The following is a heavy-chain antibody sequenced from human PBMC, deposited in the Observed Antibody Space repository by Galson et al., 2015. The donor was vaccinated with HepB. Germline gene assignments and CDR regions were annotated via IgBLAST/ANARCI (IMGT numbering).Heavy chain of an antibody. V-gene: IGHV4-39*01. CDR3: ARHESESKTYAADN. CDR2: HYYTGNT. D-gene: IGHD2-2*01. J-gene: IGHJ4*02. CDR1: GGSISSSSYY. Sequence: LSLTCTVSGGSISSSSYYWGWLRQPPGKGLEGIGSHYYTGNTHYNPSLKGRFTISGDTSKNQFSLKLNSVTAADTAVYYCARHESESKTYAADNWGQGTLVTVSS.